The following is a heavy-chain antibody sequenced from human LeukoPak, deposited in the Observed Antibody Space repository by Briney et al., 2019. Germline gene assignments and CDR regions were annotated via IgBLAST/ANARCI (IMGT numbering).Heavy chain of an antibody. D-gene: IGHD6-13*01. CDR1: GDSVSSNSAG. CDR3: ARGEPSSDGFDP. V-gene: IGHV6-1*01. CDR2: TYYRSKWYN. Sequence: SQTLSLTCAISGDSVSSNSAGWSWIRQSPSRGLEWLGRTYYRSKWYNDYAVSVKSRITINPDTSKNQFSLQLNSVTPEATAVYYCARGEPSSDGFDPWGQGTLVTVSS. J-gene: IGHJ5*02.